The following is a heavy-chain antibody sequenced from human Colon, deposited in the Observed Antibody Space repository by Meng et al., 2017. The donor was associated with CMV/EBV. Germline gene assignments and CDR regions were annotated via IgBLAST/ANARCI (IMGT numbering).Heavy chain of an antibody. D-gene: IGHD5-18*01. CDR3: ARDDRRGYSYGLFDY. V-gene: IGHV3-21*01. Sequence: GESLKISCVASGFTFNSYWIHWVRQAPGKGLEWVSSISSSSSYIYYADSVKGRFTISRDNAKNSLYLQMNSLRAEDTAVYYCARDDRRGYSYGLFDYWGQGTLVTVSS. J-gene: IGHJ4*02. CDR1: GFTFNSYW. CDR2: ISSSSSYI.